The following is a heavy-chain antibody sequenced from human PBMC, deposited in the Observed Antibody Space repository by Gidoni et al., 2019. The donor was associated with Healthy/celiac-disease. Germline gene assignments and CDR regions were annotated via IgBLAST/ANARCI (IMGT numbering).Heavy chain of an antibody. J-gene: IGHJ4*02. D-gene: IGHD2-2*02. CDR2: INPNSGGT. Sequence: QVQLVQSGAEVKKPGASVKVSCKASGYTFTGYYMHWVRQAPGQGLEWMGWINPNSGGTNYAQKFQGRVTMTRDTSISTAYMELSRLRSDDTAVYYCARVDPRYCSSTSCNNPHFDYWGQGTLVTVSS. CDR3: ARVDPRYCSSTSCNNPHFDY. V-gene: IGHV1-2*02. CDR1: GYTFTGYY.